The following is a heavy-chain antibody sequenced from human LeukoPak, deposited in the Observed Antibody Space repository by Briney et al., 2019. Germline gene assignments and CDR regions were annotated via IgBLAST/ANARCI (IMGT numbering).Heavy chain of an antibody. D-gene: IGHD3-3*01. CDR1: GGTFSSYS. Sequence: SVKVSCKLYGGTFSSYSISWVRQAPGHWSEWMGGIIPMFGTADYAQKCQGSVTITADESTSTAYMELSSLRTEDTAVYYCARGNGRITIFGEWLLVAFDIWGQGTMVTVSS. V-gene: IGHV1-69*01. CDR3: ARGNGRITIFGEWLLVAFDI. CDR2: IIPMFGTA. J-gene: IGHJ3*02.